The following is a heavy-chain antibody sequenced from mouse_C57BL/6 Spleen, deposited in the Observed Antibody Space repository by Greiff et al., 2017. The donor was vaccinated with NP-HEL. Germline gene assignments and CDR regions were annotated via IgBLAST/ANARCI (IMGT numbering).Heavy chain of an antibody. CDR1: GYTFTSYW. V-gene: IGHV1-7*01. CDR2: INPSSGYT. CDR3: ARKGAITTVVATKDYYAMDY. D-gene: IGHD1-1*01. Sequence: VQLQQSGAELAKPGASVKLSCKASGYTFTSYWMHWVKQRPGQGLEWIGYINPSSGYTKYNQKFKDKATLTADKSSSTAYMQLSSLTYEDSAVYYCARKGAITTVVATKDYYAMDYWGQGTSVTVSS. J-gene: IGHJ4*01.